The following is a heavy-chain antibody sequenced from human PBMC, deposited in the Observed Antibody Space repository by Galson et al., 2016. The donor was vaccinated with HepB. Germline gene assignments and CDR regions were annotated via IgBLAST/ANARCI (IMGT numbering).Heavy chain of an antibody. CDR3: TRYIERVGATLYFDY. CDR2: IKQDGSEK. V-gene: IGHV3-7*01. CDR1: GFTFSSYW. D-gene: IGHD1-26*01. Sequence: SLRLSCATSGFTFSSYWMSWVRQAPGQGLEWVAKIKQDGSEKYYADSVKGRFTTSRDNAHNSLYLQMDSLRAEDSAIYFCTRYIERVGATLYFDYWGQGTLVTVSS. J-gene: IGHJ4*02.